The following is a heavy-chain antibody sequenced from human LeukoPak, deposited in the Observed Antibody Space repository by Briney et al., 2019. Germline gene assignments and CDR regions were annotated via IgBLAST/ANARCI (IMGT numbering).Heavy chain of an antibody. J-gene: IGHJ4*02. CDR2: IYYSGST. D-gene: IGHD1-26*01. CDR3: RADSGSYYDY. Sequence: SETLSLTCTVSGGSISSYYWSWIRQPPGKGLEWIGYIYYSGSTNYNPSLKSRVTISVDTSKNQFSLKLSSVTAADTAVYYCRADSGSYYDYWGQGTLVTVSS. CDR1: GGSISSYY. V-gene: IGHV4-59*12.